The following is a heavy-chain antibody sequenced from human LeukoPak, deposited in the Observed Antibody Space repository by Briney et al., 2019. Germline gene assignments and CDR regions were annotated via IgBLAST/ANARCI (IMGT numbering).Heavy chain of an antibody. CDR2: IHYTGIT. J-gene: IGHJ4*02. Sequence: SETLSLTCTVSGGSISTATHYWAWIRQPPGEGLEWIGTIHYTGITYYNPSLKSRVTISVDTSKNQFSLRLGSVTAADTAVYHCARQLSGTYQWTFDYWGQGTLVPVSS. D-gene: IGHD1-26*01. V-gene: IGHV4-39*01. CDR1: GGSISTATHY. CDR3: ARQLSGTYQWTFDY.